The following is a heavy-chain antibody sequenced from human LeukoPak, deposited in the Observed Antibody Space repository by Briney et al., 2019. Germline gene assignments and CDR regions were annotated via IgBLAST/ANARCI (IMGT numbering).Heavy chain of an antibody. CDR3: ASWYYYDSSPPEGAFDI. D-gene: IGHD3-22*01. CDR1: GGTFSSYA. V-gene: IGHV1-69*04. Sequence: SVKVSCKASGGTFSSYAISWVRQAPGQGLEWMGRIIPILGIANYAQKFQGRVTITADKSTSTAYMELSSLRSEDTAVYYCASWYYYDSSPPEGAFDIWGQGTMVTVSS. CDR2: IIPILGIA. J-gene: IGHJ3*02.